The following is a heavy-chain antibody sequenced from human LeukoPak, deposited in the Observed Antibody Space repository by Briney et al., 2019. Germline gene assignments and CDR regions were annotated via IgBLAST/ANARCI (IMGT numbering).Heavy chain of an antibody. CDR2: IWYDGSNK. CDR1: GFTFSSYG. Sequence: GGSLRLSCAASGFTFSSYGMHWVRQAPGKGREGVAVIWYDGSNKYYADSVKGRFTISRDNSKNTLYLQMNSPRAEDTAVYYCAIGIAAAGIDYWGQGTLVIVSS. D-gene: IGHD6-13*01. V-gene: IGHV3-33*01. J-gene: IGHJ4*02. CDR3: AIGIAAAGIDY.